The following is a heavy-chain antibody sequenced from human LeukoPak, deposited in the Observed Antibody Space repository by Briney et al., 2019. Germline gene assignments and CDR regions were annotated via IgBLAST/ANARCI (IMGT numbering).Heavy chain of an antibody. CDR1: GFTFSSYE. D-gene: IGHD6-13*01. Sequence: RGSLRLSCAASGFTFSSYEMNWVRQAPGKGLEWVSYISSSGSTIYYADSVKGRFTISRDNAKNSLYLQMNSLRAEDTAVYYCARGGIAAAGSDYWGQGTLVTVSS. CDR2: ISSSGSTI. CDR3: ARGGIAAAGSDY. J-gene: IGHJ4*02. V-gene: IGHV3-48*03.